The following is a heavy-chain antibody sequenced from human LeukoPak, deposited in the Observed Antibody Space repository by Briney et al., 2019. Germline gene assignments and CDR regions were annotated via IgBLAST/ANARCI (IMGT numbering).Heavy chain of an antibody. CDR2: IYFSGST. Sequence: SETLSLTCTVSGGSISSGDYYWSWIRQPPGKGLEWIGYIYFSGSTYYNPSLKSRVTISVDTSKNQFSLKLSSVTAADTAVYYCASMIKYSHAFDIWGQGTMVTVSS. D-gene: IGHD2-21*01. CDR3: ASMIKYSHAFDI. CDR1: GGSISSGDYY. V-gene: IGHV4-30-4*02. J-gene: IGHJ3*02.